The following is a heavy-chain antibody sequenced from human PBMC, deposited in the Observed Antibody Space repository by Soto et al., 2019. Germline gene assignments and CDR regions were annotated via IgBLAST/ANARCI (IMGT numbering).Heavy chain of an antibody. D-gene: IGHD3-10*01. Sequence: GESLKISCKGSGYSFTSYWIGWVRQMPGKGLEWMGIIYPGDSDTRYSPSFQGQVTISADKSISTAYLQWSSLKASDTAMYYCARQRITMVRGVIIAENFDYWGQGTLVPVSS. V-gene: IGHV5-51*01. CDR2: IYPGDSDT. J-gene: IGHJ4*02. CDR3: ARQRITMVRGVIIAENFDY. CDR1: GYSFTSYW.